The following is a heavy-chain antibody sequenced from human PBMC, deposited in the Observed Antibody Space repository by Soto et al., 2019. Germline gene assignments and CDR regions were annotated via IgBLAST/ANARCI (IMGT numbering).Heavy chain of an antibody. J-gene: IGHJ4*02. CDR3: ARERISIAVAGPYYFDY. CDR1: GGTFSSYA. V-gene: IGHV1-69*13. Sequence: SVKVSCKASGGTFSSYAISWVRQAPGQGLEWMGGIIPIFGTANYAQKFQGRVTITADESTSTAYMELSSLRSEDTAVYYCARERISIAVAGPYYFDYWGQGTLVTVS. D-gene: IGHD6-19*01. CDR2: IIPIFGTA.